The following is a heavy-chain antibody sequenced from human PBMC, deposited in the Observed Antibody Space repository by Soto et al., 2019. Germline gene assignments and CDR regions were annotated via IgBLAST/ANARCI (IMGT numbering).Heavy chain of an antibody. CDR3: ARPQLPDYYFDY. Sequence: SGPTLVNPTQTLTLTCTFSGFSLSTSGVGVGWIRQPPGKALEWLALIYWDDDKRYSPSLKSRLTIAKDTSKNQVVLTMTNMDPVDTATYYCARPQLPDYYFDYWGQGTLVTVSS. CDR2: IYWDDDK. J-gene: IGHJ4*02. D-gene: IGHD1-7*01. CDR1: GFSLSTSGVG. V-gene: IGHV2-5*02.